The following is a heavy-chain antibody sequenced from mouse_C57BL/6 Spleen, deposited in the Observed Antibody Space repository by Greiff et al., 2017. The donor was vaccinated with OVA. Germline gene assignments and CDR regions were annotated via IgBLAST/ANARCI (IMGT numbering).Heavy chain of an antibody. J-gene: IGHJ4*01. CDR1: GFTFSDYG. Sequence: EVMLVESGGGLVKPGGSLKLSCAASGFTFSDYGMHWVRQAPEKGLEWVAYISSGSSTIYYADTVKGRFTISRDNAKNTLFLQMTSLRSEDTAMYYCASQGNWAYYAIGCWGQGTSVTVSS. D-gene: IGHD4-1*01. CDR3: ASQGNWAYYAIGC. V-gene: IGHV5-17*01. CDR2: ISSGSSTI.